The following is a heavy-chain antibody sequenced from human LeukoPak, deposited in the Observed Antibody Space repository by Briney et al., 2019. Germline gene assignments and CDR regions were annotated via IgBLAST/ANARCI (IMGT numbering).Heavy chain of an antibody. CDR2: IYSGGST. CDR3: ASLAGDLYYFDY. CDR1: GFTFSSYA. Sequence: PGGSLRLSCAASGFTFSSYAMSWVRQAPGKGLEWVSVIYSGGSTYYADSVKGRFTISRDNSKNTLYLQMNSLRAEDTAVYYCASLAGDLYYFDYWGQGTLVTVSS. D-gene: IGHD7-27*01. V-gene: IGHV3-53*01. J-gene: IGHJ4*02.